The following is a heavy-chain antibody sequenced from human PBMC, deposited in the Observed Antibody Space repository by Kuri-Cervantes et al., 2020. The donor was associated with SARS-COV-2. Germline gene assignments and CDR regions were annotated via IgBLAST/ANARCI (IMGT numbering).Heavy chain of an antibody. J-gene: IGHJ1*01. CDR2: ISSSSSYI. Sequence: ESLKFSYADSGFTFSGSAMHWVRQAPGKGLEWVSSISSSSSYIYYADSVKGRFTITRDNAKNSLYLQMNSLTAEDTAVYYCARDGASLEYFHHWGQGTMVTVSS. CDR1: GFTFSGSA. CDR3: ARDGASLEYFHH. V-gene: IGHV3-21*01. D-gene: IGHD1-26*01.